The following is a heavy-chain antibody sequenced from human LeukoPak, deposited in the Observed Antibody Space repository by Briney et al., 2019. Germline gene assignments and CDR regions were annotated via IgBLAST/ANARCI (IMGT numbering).Heavy chain of an antibody. D-gene: IGHD6-13*01. Sequence: SETLSLTCAVSGGSITDNTYYWGWIRQPPGEGLEWIGCIHNNGATYYDPSLKSRVTFSMDTSKTQVFLTLTSVTAADTAVYYCARRRVAATAGWSDPWGQGTLVTVSS. CDR1: GGSITDNTYY. J-gene: IGHJ5*02. CDR3: ARRRVAATAGWSDP. CDR2: IHNNGAT. V-gene: IGHV4-39*01.